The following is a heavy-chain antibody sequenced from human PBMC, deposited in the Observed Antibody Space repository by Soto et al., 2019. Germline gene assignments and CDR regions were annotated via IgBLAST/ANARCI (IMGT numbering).Heavy chain of an antibody. Sequence: QVQLVQSGAEVKKPGASVKVSCKASGYTFTSYGISWVRQAPGQGLEWMGWISAYNGNTNYAQKLQGRVTMTPYTCMRTAYMELRSLSSDDTAVYYCAREGEWELRPTDYWGQGTLVTVSS. CDR3: AREGEWELRPTDY. D-gene: IGHD1-26*01. CDR1: GYTFTSYG. J-gene: IGHJ4*02. CDR2: ISAYNGNT. V-gene: IGHV1-18*01.